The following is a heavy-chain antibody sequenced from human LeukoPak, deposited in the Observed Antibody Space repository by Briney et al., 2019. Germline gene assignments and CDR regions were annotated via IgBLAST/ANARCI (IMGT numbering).Heavy chain of an antibody. V-gene: IGHV3-23*01. J-gene: IGHJ3*02. D-gene: IGHD2-2*01. CDR1: GFTFSNYA. CDR2: ITSGGGTT. Sequence: PGGSLRLSCAASGFTFSNYAMSWVRDAPGRALEWGSAITSGGGTTYYAGSVKGRFTISRDNAKNSLYLQMNSLRAEDTAVYYCARGYCSSTSYYRDALDIWGQGTMVTVSS. CDR3: ARGYCSSTSYYRDALDI.